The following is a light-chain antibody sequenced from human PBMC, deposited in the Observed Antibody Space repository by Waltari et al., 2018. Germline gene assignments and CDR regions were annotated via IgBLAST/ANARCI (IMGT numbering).Light chain of an antibody. CDR2: GAS. Sequence: IRLTQSPGTLFLSPGERATLSWRASPSIGRYLAWYQQKPGQAPRLLIYGASIRSTGIPDRFSGSGSGTDFTLTISGLEPEDSAVYYCQQHDRLPATFGQGTKVEIK. V-gene: IGKV3-20*01. CDR3: QQHDRLPAT. J-gene: IGKJ1*01. CDR1: PSIGRY.